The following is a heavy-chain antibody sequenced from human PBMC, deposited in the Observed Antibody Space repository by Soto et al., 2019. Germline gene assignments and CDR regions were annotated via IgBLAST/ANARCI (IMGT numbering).Heavy chain of an antibody. CDR3: TAKAYTANVDY. J-gene: IGHJ4*02. D-gene: IGHD3-16*01. CDR2: VRSKGNNYAT. CDR1: GFSFSDSA. Sequence: EVHLVESGGGLVQPGGSLKLSCAASGFSFSDSAMHWVRQASGKGLEWVGRVRSKGNNYATAYGASVQGRFTISRDDSKTTAYLTMNSLKTEDTAVYYCTAKAYTANVDYWGQGTLVSVSS. V-gene: IGHV3-73*01.